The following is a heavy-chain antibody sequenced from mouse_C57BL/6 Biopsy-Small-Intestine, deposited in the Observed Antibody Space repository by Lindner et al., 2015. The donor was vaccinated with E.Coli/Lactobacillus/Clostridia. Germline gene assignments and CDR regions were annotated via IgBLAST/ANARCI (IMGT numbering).Heavy chain of an antibody. D-gene: IGHD6-1*01. V-gene: IGHV1-66*01. CDR2: INPANGNT. CDR1: IHLHNLC. J-gene: IGHJ4*01. CDR3: ARRYLSSWFDP. Sequence: SVKVSLQGLWIHLHNLCYTLGAPGPGQRLEWMGWINPANGNTKCSEKFQDRVTITRDTSATTVYMEVSSLRSEDTAVYYCARRYLSSWFDPWGQGTLVTVSS.